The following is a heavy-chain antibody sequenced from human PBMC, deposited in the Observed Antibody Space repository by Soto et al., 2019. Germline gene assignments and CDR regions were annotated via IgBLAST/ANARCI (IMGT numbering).Heavy chain of an antibody. CDR2: ISHSGSV. V-gene: IGHV4-34*01. Sequence: QVQLQQWGAGLLKPSETLSLTCAVYGGSFSGDFWTWVRQSPGKGLEWIGEISHSGSVNYSPSLKSRISISLDTSTNHLSLSLTSVTAADTAVYYCVRAKFDSWSFYYYGLDVWGQGTTVIVSS. D-gene: IGHD3-10*01. CDR1: GGSFSGDF. CDR3: VRAKFDSWSFYYYGLDV. J-gene: IGHJ6*02.